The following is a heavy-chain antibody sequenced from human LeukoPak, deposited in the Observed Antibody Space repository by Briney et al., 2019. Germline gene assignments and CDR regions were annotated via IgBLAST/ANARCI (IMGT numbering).Heavy chain of an antibody. V-gene: IGHV3-21*01. CDR1: GFTFSSYR. CDR3: ARDSASAPIVMTTVTTIPH. D-gene: IGHD4-17*01. CDR2: ISSSSSSYI. Sequence: GGSLRLSCAASGFTFSSYRMKWVRQAQGKGLEWVSSISSSSSSYIYYADSVKGRFTISRDNAKNSLYLQMNSLRAEDTAVYYCARDSASAPIVMTTVTTIPHWGQGTLVTVSS. J-gene: IGHJ4*02.